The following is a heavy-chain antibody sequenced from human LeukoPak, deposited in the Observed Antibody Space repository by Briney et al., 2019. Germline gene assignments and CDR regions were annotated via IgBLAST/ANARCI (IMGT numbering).Heavy chain of an antibody. J-gene: IGHJ5*02. CDR3: ARNYYDSSDYYYLDP. CDR1: GFTFSGHG. CDR2: IRYDGSNK. V-gene: IGHV3-30*02. Sequence: PGGSLRLSCAASGFTFSGHGMHWVRQAPGKGLEWVTFIRYDGSNKYYADSVKGRFTISRDNSKNTLYLQMNSLRAEDTAVYYCARNYYDSSDYYYLDPWGQGTLVTVSS. D-gene: IGHD3-22*01.